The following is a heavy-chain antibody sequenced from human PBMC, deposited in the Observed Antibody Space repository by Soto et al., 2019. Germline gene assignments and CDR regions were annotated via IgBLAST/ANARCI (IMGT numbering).Heavy chain of an antibody. CDR1: GFTFSSYA. D-gene: IGHD3-3*01. V-gene: IGHV3-30-3*01. J-gene: IGHJ6*02. Sequence: GGSLRLSCAASGFTFSSYAMHWVRQAPGKGLEWVAVISYDGSNKYYADSVKGRFTISRDNSKNTLYLQMNRLRAEDTAVYYCARPFPYYDFWSGYFYGMDVWGQGTTVTVSS. CDR3: ARPFPYYDFWSGYFYGMDV. CDR2: ISYDGSNK.